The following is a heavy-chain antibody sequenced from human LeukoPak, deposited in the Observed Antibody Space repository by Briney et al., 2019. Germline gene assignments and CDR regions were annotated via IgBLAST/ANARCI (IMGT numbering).Heavy chain of an antibody. D-gene: IGHD5-24*01. CDR3: ARGMRDGYNKWFDP. CDR2: IYTSGSS. Sequence: PSETLSLTCTVSGGSISSGSYYWSWIRQPAGKGLEWIGRIYTSGSSNYNPSLKSRVTISVDTSKNQFSLKLSSVTAADMAVYYCARGMRDGYNKWFDPWGQGTLVTVSS. J-gene: IGHJ5*02. CDR1: GGSISSGSYY. V-gene: IGHV4-61*02.